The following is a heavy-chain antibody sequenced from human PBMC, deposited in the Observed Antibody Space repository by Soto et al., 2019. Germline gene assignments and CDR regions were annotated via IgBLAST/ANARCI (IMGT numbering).Heavy chain of an antibody. J-gene: IGHJ6*02. D-gene: IGHD3-16*01. CDR3: AREGAARGYYYYGMDV. CDR2: IYYSGST. CDR1: GGSISSYY. V-gene: IGHV4-59*01. Sequence: PSETLSLTCTVSGGSISSYYWSWIRQPPGKGLEWIGYIYYSGSTNYNPSLKSRVTISVDTSKNQFSLKLSSVTAADTAVYYCAREGAARGYYYYGMDVWGQGTTVTVSS.